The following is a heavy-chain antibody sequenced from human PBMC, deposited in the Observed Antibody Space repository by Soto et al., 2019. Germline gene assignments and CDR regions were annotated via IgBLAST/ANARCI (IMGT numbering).Heavy chain of an antibody. D-gene: IGHD3-22*01. V-gene: IGHV4-59*01. J-gene: IGHJ4*02. CDR1: GGSLSNYY. Sequence: SETLSLTCTVSGGSLSNYYWSWIRQPPGKGLEWIGYVYYSGRTNYNPSLNSRVNISVDTSKTQFSLKLNSVTSADTAVYYCARERPYYGFDYWGQGTLVTVSS. CDR2: VYYSGRT. CDR3: ARERPYYGFDY.